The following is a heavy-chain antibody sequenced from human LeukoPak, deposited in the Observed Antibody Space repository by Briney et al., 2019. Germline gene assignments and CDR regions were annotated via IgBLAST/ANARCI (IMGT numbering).Heavy chain of an antibody. CDR1: GFTFSNAW. CDR3: TTDEWQGYYFDY. J-gene: IGHJ4*02. D-gene: IGHD3-3*01. CDR2: IKSKTDGGTT. Sequence: PGGSLRLSRAASGFTFSNAWMSWVRQAPGKGLEWVGRIKSKTDGGTTDYAAPVKGRFTISRDDSKNTLYLQMNSLKTEDTAVYYCTTDEWQGYYFDYWGQGTLVTVSS. V-gene: IGHV3-15*01.